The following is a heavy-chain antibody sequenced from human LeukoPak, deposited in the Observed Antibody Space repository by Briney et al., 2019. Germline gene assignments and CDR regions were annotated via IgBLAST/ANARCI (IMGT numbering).Heavy chain of an antibody. J-gene: IGHJ4*02. CDR3: ARNNYYDSSGYYLAFDY. D-gene: IGHD3-22*01. Sequence: GGSLRLSCAASGFTFSSYSMNWVRQAPGKGLEWVSSISSSSSDIYYADSVKGRFTISRDNAKNSLYLQMNSLRAEDTAVYYCARNNYYDSSGYYLAFDYWGQGTLVTVSS. CDR2: ISSSSSDI. CDR1: GFTFSSYS. V-gene: IGHV3-21*01.